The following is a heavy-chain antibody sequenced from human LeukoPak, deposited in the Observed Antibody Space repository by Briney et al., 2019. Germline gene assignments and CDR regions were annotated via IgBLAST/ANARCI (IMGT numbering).Heavy chain of an antibody. CDR1: GFALSDAW. V-gene: IGHV3-15*01. Sequence: GGSLRLSCAASGFALSDAWMTWVRQAPGKGLEWVGRIRTETDGGTTDYAAPVKGRFTITRDDSTNTLHLQMNSLKVEDTAVYYCTTDPPIEAAPDWGQGTLVTVSS. CDR3: TTDPPIEAAPD. J-gene: IGHJ4*02. CDR2: IRTETDGGTT.